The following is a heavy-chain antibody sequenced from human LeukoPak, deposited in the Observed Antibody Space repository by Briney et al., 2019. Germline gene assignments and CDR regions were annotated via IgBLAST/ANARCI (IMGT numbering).Heavy chain of an antibody. CDR2: IYYSGST. Sequence: SETLSLTCTVSGGSISSYYWSWIRQPPGKGLEWIGSIYYSGSTYYNPSLKSRVTISVDTSKNQFSLKLSSVTAADTAVYYCARVQTLSDDAFDIWGQGTMVTVSS. D-gene: IGHD4-11*01. CDR3: ARVQTLSDDAFDI. J-gene: IGHJ3*02. CDR1: GGSISSYY. V-gene: IGHV4-59*12.